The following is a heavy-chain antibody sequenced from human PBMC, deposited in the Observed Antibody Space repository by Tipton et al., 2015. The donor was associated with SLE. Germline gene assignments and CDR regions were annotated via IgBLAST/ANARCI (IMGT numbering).Heavy chain of an antibody. CDR2: IDNSGST. Sequence: TLSLTCAVYGESFSGYYGSWIRQPPGKGLEWIGSIDNSGSTYDNPSLRSRVTISVDTSKNQFSLTLTSVTSADTAVYYCARRTSPYNSSWHDAFDIWGQGTLVTVSS. D-gene: IGHD6-13*01. CDR3: ARRTSPYNSSWHDAFDI. J-gene: IGHJ3*02. V-gene: IGHV4-34*01. CDR1: GESFSGYY.